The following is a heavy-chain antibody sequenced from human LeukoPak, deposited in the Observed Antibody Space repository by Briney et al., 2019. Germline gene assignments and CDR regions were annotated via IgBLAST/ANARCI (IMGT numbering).Heavy chain of an antibody. CDR1: GFTFSNYW. J-gene: IGHJ6*03. Sequence: PGGSLRLSCAASGFTFSNYWMSWVRQAPGRGLEWVANIKQDGSEKYYLDSVKGRFTISRDNSKNTLYLQMNSLRAEDTAVYYCAKDGLMAAAGTLYYYYYYMDVWGKGTTVTVSS. V-gene: IGHV3-7*01. CDR2: IKQDGSEK. D-gene: IGHD6-13*01. CDR3: AKDGLMAAAGTLYYYYYYMDV.